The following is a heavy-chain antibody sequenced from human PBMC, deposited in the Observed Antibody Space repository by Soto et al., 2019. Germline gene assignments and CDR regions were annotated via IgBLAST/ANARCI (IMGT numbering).Heavy chain of an antibody. CDR3: ARSMTTVVTLDY. D-gene: IGHD4-17*01. J-gene: IGHJ4*02. Sequence: PSETLSLTCAVSGGSIRSSYYWGWIRQPPGKGLEWIGSIYYSGSTYYNPSLKSRVTISVDTSKNQFSLKLSSVTAADTAVYYCARSMTTVVTLDYWGQGTLVTVSS. CDR2: IYYSGST. CDR1: GGSIRSSYY. V-gene: IGHV4-39*01.